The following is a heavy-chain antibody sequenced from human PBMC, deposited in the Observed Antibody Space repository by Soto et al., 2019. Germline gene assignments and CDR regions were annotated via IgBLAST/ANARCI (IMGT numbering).Heavy chain of an antibody. Sequence: SETLSLTCTVSGGSISSSSYYWGWIRQPPGKGLEWIGSIYYSGSTYYNPSLKSRVTISVDTSKNQFSLKLSSVTAADTAVYYCARQGWELLLFDYWGQGTLVTVSS. J-gene: IGHJ4*02. CDR3: ARQGWELLLFDY. CDR1: GGSISSSSYY. CDR2: IYYSGST. D-gene: IGHD1-26*01. V-gene: IGHV4-39*01.